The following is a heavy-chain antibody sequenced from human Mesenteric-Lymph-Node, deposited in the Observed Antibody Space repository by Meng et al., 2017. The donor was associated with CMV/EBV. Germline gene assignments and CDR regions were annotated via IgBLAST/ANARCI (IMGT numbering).Heavy chain of an antibody. J-gene: IGHJ3*02. CDR1: GFTFSSYA. CDR2: ISGSGSDM. Sequence: GESLKISCAASGFTFSSYAMSWVRQSPGKGLEWVSSISGSGSDMYYADSVQGRFTISRDNAKNTLYLQMNSLRAEDTAVYYCARQYCGDNSCWGAFDIWGQGTVVTVSS. V-gene: IGHV3-21*01. CDR3: ARQYCGDNSCWGAFDI. D-gene: IGHD2-21*01.